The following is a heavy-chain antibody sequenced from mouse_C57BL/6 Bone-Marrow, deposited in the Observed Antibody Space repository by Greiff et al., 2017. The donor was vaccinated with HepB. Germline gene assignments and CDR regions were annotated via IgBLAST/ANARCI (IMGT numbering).Heavy chain of an antibody. J-gene: IGHJ2*01. CDR3: ARDFITTVVADYFDY. Sequence: QVQLQQPGAELVKPGASVKLSCKASGYTFPSYWMHWVKQRPGRGLEWIGRIDPNSGGTKYNEKFKSKATLTVDKPSSTAYMQLSSLTSEVSAVYYCARDFITTVVADYFDYWGQGTTLTVSS. V-gene: IGHV1-72*01. CDR2: IDPNSGGT. CDR1: GYTFPSYW. D-gene: IGHD1-1*01.